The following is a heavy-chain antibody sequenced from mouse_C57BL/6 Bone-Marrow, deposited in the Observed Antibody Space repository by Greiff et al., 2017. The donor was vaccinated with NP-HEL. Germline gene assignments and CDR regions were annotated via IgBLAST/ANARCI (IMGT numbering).Heavy chain of an antibody. CDR2: IYPGDGDT. CDR3: ARWVYYYGSSYVYYAMDY. CDR1: GYAFSSSW. Sequence: VQLQQSGPELVKPGASVKISCKASGYAFSSSWMNWVKQRPGKGLEWIGRIYPGDGDTNYNGKFKGKATLTADKSSSTAYMQLSSLTSEDSAVYFCARWVYYYGSSYVYYAMDYWGQGTSVTVSS. D-gene: IGHD1-1*01. V-gene: IGHV1-82*01. J-gene: IGHJ4*01.